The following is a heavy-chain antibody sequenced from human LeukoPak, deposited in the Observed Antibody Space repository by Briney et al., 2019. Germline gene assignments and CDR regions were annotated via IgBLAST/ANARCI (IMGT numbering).Heavy chain of an antibody. CDR3: ARRGSSGWYLRRPMDV. Sequence: SETLSLTCTVSGGSISSSSYYWGWIRQPPGKGLEWIGEINHSGSTNYNPSLKSRVTISVDTSKNQFSLKLSSVTAADTAVCYCARRGSSGWYLRRPMDVWGKGTTVTISS. D-gene: IGHD6-19*01. J-gene: IGHJ6*04. CDR1: GGSISSSSYY. V-gene: IGHV4-39*07. CDR2: INHSGST.